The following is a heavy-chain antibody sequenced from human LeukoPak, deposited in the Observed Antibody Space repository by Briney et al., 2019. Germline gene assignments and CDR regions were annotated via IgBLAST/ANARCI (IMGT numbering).Heavy chain of an antibody. D-gene: IGHD3-10*01. J-gene: IGHJ4*02. CDR1: GLSISNDW. CDR2: VKSKSAGETT. Sequence: GGSLRLSCAASGLSISNDWMSWVRQAPGKGLEWVARVKSKSAGETTEYAAPVKGRFTISRDDSKNTLYLQMNSLKTEDTGVYYCTLIQGWGSGSYYRDFWGQGTLVTVSS. V-gene: IGHV3-15*01. CDR3: TLIQGWGSGSYYRDF.